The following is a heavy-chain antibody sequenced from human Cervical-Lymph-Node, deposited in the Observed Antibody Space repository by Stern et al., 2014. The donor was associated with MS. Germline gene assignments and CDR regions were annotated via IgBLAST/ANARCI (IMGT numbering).Heavy chain of an antibody. CDR1: GYLFDDYW. D-gene: IGHD5-12*01. CDR2: IFPRDSNT. CDR3: ARSPATPSGYDRFDY. J-gene: IGHJ4*02. V-gene: IGHV5-51*03. Sequence: EVQLVESGAEVKKPGESLKISCEASGYLFDDYWIGWVRQMSGRGLELVAIIFPRDSNTRYSPSVQGQVTISADKSISTAYLQWSSLKPRNPAFFYCARSPATPSGYDRFDYWGQGALVTVSS.